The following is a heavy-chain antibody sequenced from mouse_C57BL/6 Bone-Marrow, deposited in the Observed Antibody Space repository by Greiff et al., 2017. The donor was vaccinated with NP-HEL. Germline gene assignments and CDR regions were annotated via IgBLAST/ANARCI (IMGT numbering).Heavy chain of an antibody. CDR1: GYTFTDYY. CDR2: IYPGSGNT. Sequence: LQKSGRERGKRGSSVRISCKASGYTFTDYYINWVKQRPGQGLEWIGWIYPGSGNTKYNEKFKGKATLTVDTSSSTAYMQLSSLTSEDSAVYFCARSYDYDVRAWFAYWGQGTLVPVSA. CDR3: ARSYDYDVRAWFAY. D-gene: IGHD2-4*01. V-gene: IGHV1-84*01. J-gene: IGHJ3*01.